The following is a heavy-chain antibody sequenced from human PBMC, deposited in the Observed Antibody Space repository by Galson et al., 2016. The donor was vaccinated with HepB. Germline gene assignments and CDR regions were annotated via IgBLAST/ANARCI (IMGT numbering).Heavy chain of an antibody. V-gene: IGHV2-5*02. D-gene: IGHD5-12*01. CDR3: ARRQVVSHTGFFDS. CDR1: GFGLNTHGVG. CDR2: VYWDGEE. Sequence: PALVKPTQTLTLTCTLSGFGLNTHGVGVAWIRQPPGKALEWLALVYWDGEERYNPSLMSRLTISRDTSKNQVVVTMTDMQPVDAGTYFCARRQVVSHTGFFDSWGQGALVTVSS. J-gene: IGHJ4*02.